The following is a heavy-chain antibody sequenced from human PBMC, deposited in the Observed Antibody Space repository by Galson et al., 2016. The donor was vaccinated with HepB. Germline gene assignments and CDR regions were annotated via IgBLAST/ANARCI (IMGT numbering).Heavy chain of an antibody. J-gene: IGHJ4*02. CDR2: INPNGGGT. CDR3: AKADLPRRAFYYDSSGDYEVY. D-gene: IGHD3-22*01. CDR1: GYTFTEHY. V-gene: IGHV1-2*02. Sequence: SVKVSCKASGYTFTEHYMHWVRQAPGQGLEWMGWINPNGGGTNYAQRFQGRVTMTRDTSINTAYMELSRLRSDDTAVYFCAKADLPRRAFYYDSSGDYEVYWGQGTLVTVSS.